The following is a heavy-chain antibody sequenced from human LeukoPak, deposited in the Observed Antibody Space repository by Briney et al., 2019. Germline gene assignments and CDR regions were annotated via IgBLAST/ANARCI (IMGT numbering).Heavy chain of an antibody. J-gene: IGHJ4*02. CDR2: IYYSGST. CDR1: GGSISSSSYY. V-gene: IGHV4-39*01. Sequence: PSETLSLTCTVSGGSISSSSYYWGWIRQPPGKGLEWIGSIYYSGSTYYNPSLKSRVTISVDTSKNQFSLKLSSVTAADTAVYYCARKRDGYNYFDYWGQGTPVTVSS. CDR3: ARKRDGYNYFDY. D-gene: IGHD5-24*01.